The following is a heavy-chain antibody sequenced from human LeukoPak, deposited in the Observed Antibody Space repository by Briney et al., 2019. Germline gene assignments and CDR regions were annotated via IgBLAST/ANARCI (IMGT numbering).Heavy chain of an antibody. CDR1: GFTFSSYA. CDR3: ATRPRDSSGYYLGAFDG. J-gene: IGHJ3*01. V-gene: IGHV3-23*01. D-gene: IGHD3-22*01. Sequence: GGSLRLSCAASGFTFSSYAMSWVRQAPGKELEWVSAISGSGGSTYYADSVKGRFTVSRDNSKDTLFLHMSSLRAEDTAVYFCATRPRDSSGYYLGAFDGWGQGTTVTVSS. CDR2: ISGSGGST.